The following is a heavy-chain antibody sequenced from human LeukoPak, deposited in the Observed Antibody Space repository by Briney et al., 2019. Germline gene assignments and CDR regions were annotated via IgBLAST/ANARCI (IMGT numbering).Heavy chain of an antibody. J-gene: IGHJ4*02. V-gene: IGHV3-53*01. Sequence: PGGSLRLSCAASGFTVSSNYMSWVRQAPGKGLEWVSVIYSGGSTYYADSVKGRFTISRDNSKNTLYLQMNSLRAEDTAVYYCARETRNSSSWYLSYWGQGTLVTVSS. CDR1: GFTVSSNY. D-gene: IGHD6-13*01. CDR3: ARETRNSSSWYLSY. CDR2: IYSGGST.